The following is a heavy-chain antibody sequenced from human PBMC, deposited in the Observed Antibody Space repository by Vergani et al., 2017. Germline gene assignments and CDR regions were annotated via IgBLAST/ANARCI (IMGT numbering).Heavy chain of an antibody. CDR2: IIPIFGTA. D-gene: IGHD4-11*01. CDR3: ASGYSNYSYYYYYMDV. V-gene: IGHV1-69*01. CDR1: GGTFSSYA. Sequence: QVHLVQSGAEVKKPGSSVKVSCKASGGTFSSYAISWVRQAPGQGLEWMGEIIPIFGTANYAQKLQGRVTITADESTSTAYMELCSLRSDDTAVYYCASGYSNYSYYYYYMDVWGKGTTVTVSS. J-gene: IGHJ6*03.